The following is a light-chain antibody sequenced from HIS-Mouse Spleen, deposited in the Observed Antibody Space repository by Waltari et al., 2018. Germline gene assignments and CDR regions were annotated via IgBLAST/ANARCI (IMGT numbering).Light chain of an antibody. Sequence: QSALTQPASVSVSPGQSITISCTGTSSDVVSYNIVSWYQQHPGKAPKLMIYEGSKRPSGVSNRFSGSKSGNTASLTISGLQAEDEADYYCCSYAGSSTFVVFGGGTKLTVL. CDR2: EGS. CDR3: CSYAGSSTFVV. J-gene: IGLJ2*01. CDR1: SSDVVSYNI. V-gene: IGLV2-23*01.